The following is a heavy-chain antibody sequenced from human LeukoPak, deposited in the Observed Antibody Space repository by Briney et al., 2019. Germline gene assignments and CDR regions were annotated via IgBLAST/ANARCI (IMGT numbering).Heavy chain of an antibody. Sequence: PSETLSLTCTVSGGSISSYYWSWIRRPPGKGLEWIGYIYYSGSTNYNPSLKSRVTISVDTSKNQFSLKLSSVTAADTAVYYCARDRTGWYFDAFDIWGQGTMVTVSS. CDR2: IYYSGST. CDR3: ARDRTGWYFDAFDI. CDR1: GGSISSYY. D-gene: IGHD6-19*01. V-gene: IGHV4-59*01. J-gene: IGHJ3*02.